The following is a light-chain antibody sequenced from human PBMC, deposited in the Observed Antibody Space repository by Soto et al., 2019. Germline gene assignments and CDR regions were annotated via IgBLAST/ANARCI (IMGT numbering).Light chain of an antibody. CDR1: ESLSNPY. Sequence: EIVLTQSPGTLSMSPGERATLSCRASESLSNPYLAWYQHKPGQAPRLLIYGASNRATGIPDWCSGGGSGTDFPLTISLLAHDDFALYCRQHNIKSPYTFGRGTKLEIK. V-gene: IGKV3-20*01. CDR2: GAS. J-gene: IGKJ2*01. CDR3: QHNIKSPYT.